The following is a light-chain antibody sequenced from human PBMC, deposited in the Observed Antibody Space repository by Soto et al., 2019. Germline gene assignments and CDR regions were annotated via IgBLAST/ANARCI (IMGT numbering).Light chain of an antibody. CDR1: QSVSSSY. J-gene: IGKJ1*01. V-gene: IGKV3-20*01. CDR2: GAS. CDR3: QHYVERSPIT. Sequence: EIVLTQSPGTLSLSPGERATLSCRASQSVSSSYLAWYQQKPGQAPRLLISGASSRATGIPDRFSGSGSGTDFTLTISRLEPEDFALYYCQHYVERSPITFGQGTKVDIK.